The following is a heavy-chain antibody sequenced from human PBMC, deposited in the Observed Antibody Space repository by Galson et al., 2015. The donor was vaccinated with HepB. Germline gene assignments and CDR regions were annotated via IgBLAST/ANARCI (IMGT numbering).Heavy chain of an antibody. CDR1: GYTFTRNH. CDR2: INPTGDTT. Sequence: SVKVSCKASGYTFTRNHMHWVRQAPGQGLEWIGMINPTGDTTSYAQKFQDRVTMTRETSTSTLYLELSSLRSDDTAIYYCARGREDSPRTCDIWGQGTMVAVSS. J-gene: IGHJ3*02. V-gene: IGHV1-46*01. CDR3: ARGREDSPRTCDI.